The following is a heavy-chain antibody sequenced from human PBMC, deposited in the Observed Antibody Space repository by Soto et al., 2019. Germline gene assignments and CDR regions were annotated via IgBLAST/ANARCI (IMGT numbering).Heavy chain of an antibody. CDR3: AKDGGVLWFGELQYYFDY. J-gene: IGHJ4*02. CDR1: GFTFSSYG. CDR2: ISYDGSNK. Sequence: QVQLVESGGGVVQPGRSLRLSCAASGFTFSSYGMHWVRQAPGKGLEWVAVISYDGSNKYYADSVKGRFTISRDNSKNTLYLQMNSLRAEDAAVYYWAKDGGVLWFGELQYYFDYGGQGTLVTVSS. D-gene: IGHD3-10*01. V-gene: IGHV3-30*18.